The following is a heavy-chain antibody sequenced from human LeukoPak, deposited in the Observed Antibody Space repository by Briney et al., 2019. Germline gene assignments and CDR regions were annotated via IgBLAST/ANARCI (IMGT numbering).Heavy chain of an antibody. CDR3: AKTRTSVYYYDSSGYHFDY. J-gene: IGHJ4*02. V-gene: IGHV3-23*01. D-gene: IGHD3-22*01. CDR1: GVTFSSYA. Sequence: GGSLRLSCAASGVTFSSYAMSWVRQAPGKGLEWVSAISGSGGSTYYADSVKGRFTISRDNSKNTLYLQMNSLRAEDTAVYYCAKTRTSVYYYDSSGYHFDYWGQGTLVTVSS. CDR2: ISGSGGST.